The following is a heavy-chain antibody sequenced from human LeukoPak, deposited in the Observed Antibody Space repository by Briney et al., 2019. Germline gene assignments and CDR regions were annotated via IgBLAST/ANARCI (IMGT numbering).Heavy chain of an antibody. J-gene: IGHJ3*02. CDR1: GYSFTSYR. CDR3: ARGPPPYYYDSSGYSRAFDI. V-gene: IGHV5-51*01. CDR2: IYPGDSDT. D-gene: IGHD3-22*01. Sequence: GESLKISCKGSGYSFTSYRIGWVRQMPGKGLEWMGIIYPGDSDTRYSPSFQGQVTISADKSISTAYLQWSSLKASDTAMYYCARGPPPYYYDSSGYSRAFDIWGQGTMVTVSS.